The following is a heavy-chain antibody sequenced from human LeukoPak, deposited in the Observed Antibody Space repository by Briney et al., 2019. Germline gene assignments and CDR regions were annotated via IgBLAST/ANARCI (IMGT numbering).Heavy chain of an antibody. D-gene: IGHD3-10*01. J-gene: IGHJ6*03. CDR1: GYTFTSYD. V-gene: IGHV1-8*01. Sequence: ASVKVSCKASGYTFTSYDINWVRQATGQGLEWMGWMNPNSGNTGYAQKFQGRVTMTRNTSISTAYMELSSLRSEDTAVYYCARGVLYYYGSGSYDYYYYMDVWGKETTVTISS. CDR2: MNPNSGNT. CDR3: ARGVLYYYGSGSYDYYYYMDV.